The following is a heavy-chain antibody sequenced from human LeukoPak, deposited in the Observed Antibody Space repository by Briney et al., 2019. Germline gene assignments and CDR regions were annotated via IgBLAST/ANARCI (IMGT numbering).Heavy chain of an antibody. D-gene: IGHD3-10*01. J-gene: IGHJ5*02. CDR2: IYTSGST. CDR3: AGGGSGSYSNWFDP. CDR1: GGSISSYY. V-gene: IGHV4-4*07. Sequence: PSQTLSLTCTVSGGSISSYYWSRIRQPAGKGLEWIGRIYTSGSTNYNPSLKSRVTISVDTSKNQFSLKLSSVTAADTAVYYCAGGGSGSYSNWFDPWGQGTLVTVSS.